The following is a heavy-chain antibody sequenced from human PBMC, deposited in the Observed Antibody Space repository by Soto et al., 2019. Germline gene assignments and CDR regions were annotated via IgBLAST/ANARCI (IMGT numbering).Heavy chain of an antibody. Sequence: QVQLVESGGGVVQPGTSLRLACEASGFNFGAYGMHWVRQAPGKGLEWVAVISHDGTKTYYSDSVKGRFTVSRDNSRNMLYVQMVSLRPDDTAVYSCAKDRRDGYTTCSRCYGGDVWGQGTTVTVSS. D-gene: IGHD5-18*01. J-gene: IGHJ6*02. CDR2: ISHDGTKT. CDR3: AKDRRDGYTTCSRCYGGDV. CDR1: GFNFGAYG. V-gene: IGHV3-30*18.